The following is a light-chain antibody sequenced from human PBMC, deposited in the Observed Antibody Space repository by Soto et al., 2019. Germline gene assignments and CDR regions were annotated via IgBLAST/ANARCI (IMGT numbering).Light chain of an antibody. V-gene: IGKV3-20*01. CDR1: QSVSSSY. CDR2: GAS. Sequence: EIVLTQSPGTLSLSPGEIATLSCRASQSVSSSYLALYQQKPGQAPRLLVYGASSRATGIPDRFSGSGSGTDLTLTISRVEPEDFSVYYCQHYGSSPFTFGPGTRVDIK. CDR3: QHYGSSPFT. J-gene: IGKJ3*01.